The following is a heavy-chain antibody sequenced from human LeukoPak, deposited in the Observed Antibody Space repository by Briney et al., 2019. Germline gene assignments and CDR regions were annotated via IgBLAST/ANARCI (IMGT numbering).Heavy chain of an antibody. J-gene: IGHJ4*02. CDR1: GYSFTTYW. CDR3: ARHGGGYCSGGSCPTYY. CDR2: IDPSDSYT. Sequence: GESLKISCKASGYSFTTYWIGWVRQMPGKGLEWMGRIDPSDSYTNYSPSSQGHVTISADKSISTAYLQWSSLKASDTAMYYCARHGGGYCSGGSCPTYYWGQGTLVTVSS. D-gene: IGHD2-15*01. V-gene: IGHV5-10-1*01.